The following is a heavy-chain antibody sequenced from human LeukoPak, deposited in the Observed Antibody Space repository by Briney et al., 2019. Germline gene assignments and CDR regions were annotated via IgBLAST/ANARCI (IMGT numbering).Heavy chain of an antibody. J-gene: IGHJ4*02. D-gene: IGHD1-26*01. CDR1: GGSFSGYY. CDR3: ARAAGRDTTSGLDFDY. V-gene: IGHV4-34*01. Sequence: SETLSLTCAVYGGSFSGYYWSWIRQPPGKGLEWIGEINHSRSTKYKSSLKSRVTISVDTSKNQFSLKLSSVTAADTAVYYCARAAGRDTTSGLDFDYWGQGILVTVSS. CDR2: INHSRST.